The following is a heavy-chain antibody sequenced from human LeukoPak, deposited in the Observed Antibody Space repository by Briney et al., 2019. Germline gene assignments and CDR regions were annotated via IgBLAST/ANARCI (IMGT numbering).Heavy chain of an antibody. Sequence: GGSVTLSCAVSRFTFSSYCVLWVRRAPGRVLVWVSHTNRDGSSTIHTDSVKGLFTIHRHNAKNTLYLQMNRLRAAHTSLYYCARDWFPAIDFGGWGNGITVT. CDR3: ARDWFPAIDFGG. J-gene: IGHJ6*03. CDR2: TNRDGSST. D-gene: IGHD3-16*01. V-gene: IGHV3-74*01. CDR1: RFTFSSYC.